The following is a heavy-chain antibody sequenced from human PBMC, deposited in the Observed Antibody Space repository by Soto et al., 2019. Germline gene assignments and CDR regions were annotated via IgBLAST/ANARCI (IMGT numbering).Heavy chain of an antibody. V-gene: IGHV3-23*01. CDR3: AKAQLPLLDAMDV. J-gene: IGHJ6*02. CDR2: ISVSGSGT. Sequence: GGSLRLSCAASGFTFSSYAMSWVRQAPGKGLEWVSGISVSGSGTNYADSVKGRFTVSRDNSKNTLYLQMNSLRAEDTAVYYCAKAQLPLLDAMDVWGQGTTVTVSS. D-gene: IGHD3-10*01. CDR1: GFTFSSYA.